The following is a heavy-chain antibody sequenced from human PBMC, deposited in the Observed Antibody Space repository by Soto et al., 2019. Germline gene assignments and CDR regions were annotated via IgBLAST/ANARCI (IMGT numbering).Heavy chain of an antibody. J-gene: IGHJ6*02. V-gene: IGHV5-51*01. Sequence: GESLKISCKGSGYSFTSYWIGWVRQMPGKGLEWMGIIYPGDSDTRYSPSFQGQVTISADKSISTAYLQWSSLKASDTAMYYCARRGIAVAGRYYYYGMDVWGQGTTVTVSS. D-gene: IGHD6-19*01. CDR1: GYSFTSYW. CDR3: ARRGIAVAGRYYYYGMDV. CDR2: IYPGDSDT.